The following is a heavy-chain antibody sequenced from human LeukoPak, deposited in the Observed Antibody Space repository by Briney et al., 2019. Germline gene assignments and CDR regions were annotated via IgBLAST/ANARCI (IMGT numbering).Heavy chain of an antibody. Sequence: GASVKVSCKASGGTFSDYAISWVRQAPGQGLEWMGWMNPNSGNTGYAQKFQGRVTMTRNTSISTAYMELSSLRSEDTAVYYCARGQTRPIDYWGQGTLVTVSS. CDR3: ARGQTRPIDY. V-gene: IGHV1-8*02. D-gene: IGHD4-23*01. CDR1: GGTFSDYA. CDR2: MNPNSGNT. J-gene: IGHJ4*02.